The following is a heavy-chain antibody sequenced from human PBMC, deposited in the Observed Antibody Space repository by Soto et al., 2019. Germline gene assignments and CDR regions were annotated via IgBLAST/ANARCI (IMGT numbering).Heavy chain of an antibody. CDR3: ARGRYGDY. CDR2: ISAHNGNT. CDR1: GYAFTTYG. D-gene: IGHD1-1*01. V-gene: IGHV1-18*01. Sequence: QVHLVQSGAEVKKPGASVKVSCKGSGYAFTTYGITWVRQAPGQGLEWMGWISAHNGNTNYAQKLQGRVTVTRDTSTSTAIIELSRVRSDDTGVYYYARGRYGDYWGQGALVTVSS. J-gene: IGHJ4*02.